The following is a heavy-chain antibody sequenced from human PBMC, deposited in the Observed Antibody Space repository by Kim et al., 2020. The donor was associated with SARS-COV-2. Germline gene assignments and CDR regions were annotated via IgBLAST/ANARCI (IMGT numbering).Heavy chain of an antibody. D-gene: IGHD6-13*01. V-gene: IGHV4-34*01. CDR3: ARARIIAAAGTRICYGMDV. Sequence: SRVTISVDTSKNQFSLKLSSVTAEDTAVYYCARARIIAAAGTRICYGMDVWGQGTTVTVSS. J-gene: IGHJ6*02.